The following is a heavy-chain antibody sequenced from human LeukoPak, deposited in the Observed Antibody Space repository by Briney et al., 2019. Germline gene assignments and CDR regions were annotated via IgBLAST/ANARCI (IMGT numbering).Heavy chain of an antibody. V-gene: IGHV1-2*02. CDR1: GYTFTGYY. CDR3: ARLYCSRGWFGELLSNIDY. J-gene: IGHJ4*02. D-gene: IGHD3-10*01. CDR2: INPNSGGT. Sequence: ASVKVSCKASGYTFTGYYMHWVRQAPGQGLEWMGWINPNSGGTNYAQKFQGRVTMTRDTSISTAYVELSRLRSDDTAVYYCARLYCSRGWFGELLSNIDYWGQGTLVTVSS.